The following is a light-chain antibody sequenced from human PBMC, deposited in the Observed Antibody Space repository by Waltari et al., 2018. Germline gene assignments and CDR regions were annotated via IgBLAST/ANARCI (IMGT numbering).Light chain of an antibody. Sequence: EIVMTQSQATRSVSPGERATLSCRASQSVSSNLAWYQQKPGQAPRLLIYGASTRATGIPARFSGSGSGTEFTLTISSLQSEDFAVYYCQQYNNWPWTFGQGTKVEIK. V-gene: IGKV3-15*01. J-gene: IGKJ1*01. CDR3: QQYNNWPWT. CDR1: QSVSSN. CDR2: GAS.